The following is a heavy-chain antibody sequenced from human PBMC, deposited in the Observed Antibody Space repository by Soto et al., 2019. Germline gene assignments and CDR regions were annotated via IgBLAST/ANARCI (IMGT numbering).Heavy chain of an antibody. Sequence: GGSLRLSCAASGFTFSSYSMNWVRQAPGKGLEWVSSISSSSYIYYADSVKGRFTISRDNAKNSLYLQMNSLRAEDTAVYYCARDRLGDYYDSSGYYGYWGQGTLVTAPQ. CDR1: GFTFSSYS. J-gene: IGHJ4*02. CDR2: ISSSSYI. D-gene: IGHD3-22*01. V-gene: IGHV3-21*01. CDR3: ARDRLGDYYDSSGYYGY.